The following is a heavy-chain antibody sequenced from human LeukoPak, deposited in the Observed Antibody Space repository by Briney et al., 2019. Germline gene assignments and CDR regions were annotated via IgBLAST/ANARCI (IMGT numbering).Heavy chain of an antibody. J-gene: IGHJ6*02. CDR3: AKSLSGRNYYYLGMDV. Sequence: GGSLRLSCAASGFTFSSYAMSWVRQAPGKGLEWVSIISGSGGNTFYADSVKGRFTISRDNSKNTLYLQMNSLRAEDTAVYYCAKSLSGRNYYYLGMDVWGQGTTVTVSS. D-gene: IGHD3-10*01. CDR2: ISGSGGNT. V-gene: IGHV3-23*01. CDR1: GFTFSSYA.